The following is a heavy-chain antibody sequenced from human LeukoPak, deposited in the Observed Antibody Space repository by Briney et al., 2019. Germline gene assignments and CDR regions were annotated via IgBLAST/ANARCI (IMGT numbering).Heavy chain of an antibody. D-gene: IGHD2-15*01. V-gene: IGHV3-7*04. CDR2: IKQGGGEK. CDR1: GYTLSSYW. J-gene: IGHJ4*02. Sequence: GGSLRLSCAPSGYTLSSYWMRWVRQAPRKGLEWVAIIKQGGGEKYYVDSVKGRFTISRDNAKTSVYIQMNSRRAEDTAVYFCVRDYCSGGTCYDGYWGQGTLVTVSS. CDR3: VRDYCSGGTCYDGY.